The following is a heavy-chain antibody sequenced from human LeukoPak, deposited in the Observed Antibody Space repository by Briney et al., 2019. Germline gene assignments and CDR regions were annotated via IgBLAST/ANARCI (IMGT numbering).Heavy chain of an antibody. CDR2: IPSDGSYK. J-gene: IGHJ4*02. Sequence: GGSLRLSCAASGFTFSSYGMHWVRQAPGKGLDWVAFIPSDGSYKYYADSVKGRFTISRDNSKNTLYLQMNSLRAEDTAVYYCARSNGENDYWGQGTLVTVSS. CDR3: ARSNGENDY. V-gene: IGHV3-30*02. D-gene: IGHD4-17*01. CDR1: GFTFSSYG.